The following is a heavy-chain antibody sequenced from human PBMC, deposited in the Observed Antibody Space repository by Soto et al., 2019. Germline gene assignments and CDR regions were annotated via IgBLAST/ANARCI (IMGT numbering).Heavy chain of an antibody. V-gene: IGHV3-74*01. CDR3: VRGYDFWSGYYPFDY. J-gene: IGHJ4*02. CDR1: GFNFSSYW. Sequence: GGSLRLSCAASGFNFSSYWMHWVRQAPGKGLVWVSRINNDGSRTTYADSVKGRFTISRDNAKNTLYLQMNSLRAEDTAVYYCVRGYDFWSGYYPFDYWGQGTLVTVSS. D-gene: IGHD3-3*01. CDR2: INNDGSRT.